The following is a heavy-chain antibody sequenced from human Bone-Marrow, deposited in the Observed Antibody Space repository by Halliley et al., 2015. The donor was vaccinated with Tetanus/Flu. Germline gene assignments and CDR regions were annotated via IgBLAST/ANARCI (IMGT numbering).Heavy chain of an antibody. D-gene: IGHD2-2*02. V-gene: IGHV4-61*01. CDR3: ARVSLGYCTSGSFYSPYFAY. J-gene: IGHJ4*02. CDR1: GDSVSRSSYY. Sequence: TLSLTCTVSGDSVSRSSYYWSWIRQPPGKGLEWIGYVYNSGRTNNNPSLKSQVTISVDTSKHQFSLKLSSVTAADTAVYYCARVSLGYCTSGSFYSPYFAYWGQGTLVTVAS. CDR2: VYNSGRT.